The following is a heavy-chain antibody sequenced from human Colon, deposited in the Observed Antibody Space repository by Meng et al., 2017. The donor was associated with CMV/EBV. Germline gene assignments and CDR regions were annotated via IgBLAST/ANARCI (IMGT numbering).Heavy chain of an antibody. CDR3: ARQTSSSTYDF. D-gene: IGHD1-1*01. V-gene: IGHV3-21*01. Sequence: GESLKISCATSGFTFGDFGMNWVRQAPGKGLEWVACISYGSYYMYYLDSVQGRFTISRDNTANTLYLQMNSLRAEDSAVYYCARQTSSSTYDFWGQGTLVTVSS. J-gene: IGHJ4*02. CDR1: GFTFGDFG. CDR2: ISYGSYYM.